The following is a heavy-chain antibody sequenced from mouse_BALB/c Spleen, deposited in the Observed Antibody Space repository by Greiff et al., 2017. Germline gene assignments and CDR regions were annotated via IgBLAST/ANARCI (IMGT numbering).Heavy chain of an antibody. V-gene: IGHV2-9*02. CDR1: GFSLTSFG. CDR3: ARDIAGTWYFDV. Sequence: QVQLQQSGPGLVAPSQSLSITCTVSGFSLTSFGVHWVRQPPGKGLEWLGVIWAGGSTNYNSALMSRLSISKDNSKSQVFLKMNSLQTDDTAMYYCARDIAGTWYFDVWGAGTTVTVSS. J-gene: IGHJ1*01. CDR2: IWAGGST. D-gene: IGHD2-12*01.